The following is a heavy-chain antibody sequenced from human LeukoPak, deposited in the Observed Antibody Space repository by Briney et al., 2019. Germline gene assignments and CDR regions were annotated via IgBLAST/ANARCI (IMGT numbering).Heavy chain of an antibody. CDR2: ISGSGGST. Sequence: GGSLRLSCAASGFTFSSYAMSWVRQAPGKGLEWVSAISGSGGSTYYADSVKGRFTISRDNSKNTLYLQMNSLRAEDTAVYYCAKVSYGATSLEYWYFDLWGRGTLVTVSS. J-gene: IGHJ2*01. V-gene: IGHV3-23*01. CDR3: AKVSYGATSLEYWYFDL. D-gene: IGHD4-17*01. CDR1: GFTFSSYA.